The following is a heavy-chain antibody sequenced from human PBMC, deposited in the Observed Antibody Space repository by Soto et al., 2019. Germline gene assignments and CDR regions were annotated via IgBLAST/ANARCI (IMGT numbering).Heavy chain of an antibody. J-gene: IGHJ2*01. V-gene: IGHV3-30*18. CDR2: ISYDGSNK. Sequence: QVQLVESGGGVVQPGRSLRLSCAASGFTFSSYGMHWVRQAPGKGLEWVAVISYDGSNKYYADSVKGRFTISRDNSKNTLYLQMNSLRAEDTAVYYCAKDFRSPRGGRYFDLWGRGTLVTVSS. D-gene: IGHD2-15*01. CDR1: GFTFSSYG. CDR3: AKDFRSPRGGRYFDL.